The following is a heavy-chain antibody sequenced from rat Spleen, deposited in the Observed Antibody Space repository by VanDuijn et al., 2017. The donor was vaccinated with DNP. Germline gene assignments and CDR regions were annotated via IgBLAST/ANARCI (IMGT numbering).Heavy chain of an antibody. J-gene: IGHJ1*01. D-gene: IGHD3-1*01. CDR3: ARGSTSIYWYFDF. CDR1: GFTFSDYY. V-gene: IGHV5-22*01. CDR2: ISYDGGST. Sequence: EVQLVESGGGLVQPGRSLKLSCAASGFTFSDYYMAWVRQAPTKGLEWVAYISYDGGSTYYGDSVRGRFTISRDYARSTLYLQMNSLKSEDTATYYCARGSTSIYWYFDFWGPGTMVTVSS.